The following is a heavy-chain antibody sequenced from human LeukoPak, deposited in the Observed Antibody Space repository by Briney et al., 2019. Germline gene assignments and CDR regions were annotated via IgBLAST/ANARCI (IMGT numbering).Heavy chain of an antibody. CDR3: AREHTGSAFDI. CDR1: GYTFTSYI. Sequence: ASVKVSCKASGYTFTSYIMNWVRQAPGQGLEWMGRINTNTGNPTYAQGFTGRFVFSLDTSVSTAYLQISSLKAEDTAVYYCAREHTGSAFDIWGQGTMVTVSS. CDR2: INTNTGNP. V-gene: IGHV7-4-1*02. J-gene: IGHJ3*02.